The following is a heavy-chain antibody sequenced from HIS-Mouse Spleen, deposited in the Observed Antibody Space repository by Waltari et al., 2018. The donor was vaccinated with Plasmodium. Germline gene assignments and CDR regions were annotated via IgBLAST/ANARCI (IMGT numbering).Heavy chain of an antibody. V-gene: IGHV4-34*01. CDR1: GGSFSGYY. Sequence: QVQLQQWGAGLLKPSETLSLTCAVYGGSFSGYYWSWILQPPGKGLEWIGENNHSGSTNYNPSLKSRVTISVDTSKNQFSLKLSSVTAADTAVYYCARLVVVASKDSYWGQGTLVTVSS. D-gene: IGHD2-15*01. J-gene: IGHJ4*02. CDR2: NNHSGST. CDR3: ARLVVVASKDSY.